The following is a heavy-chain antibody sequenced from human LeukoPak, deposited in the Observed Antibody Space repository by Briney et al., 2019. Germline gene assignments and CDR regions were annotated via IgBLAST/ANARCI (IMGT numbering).Heavy chain of an antibody. V-gene: IGHV1-18*01. CDR2: ISAYNGNT. J-gene: IGHJ5*02. CDR1: GYTFTSYG. CDR3: ARDHAAGWELPLNWFDP. Sequence: AASVKVSCKASGYTFTSYGISWVRQAPGQGLEWMGWISAYNGNTNYAQKLQGRVTMTTDTSTSTAYMELRSLRSDDTAVYYCARDHAAGWELPLNWFDPWGQGTLVTVSS. D-gene: IGHD4-23*01.